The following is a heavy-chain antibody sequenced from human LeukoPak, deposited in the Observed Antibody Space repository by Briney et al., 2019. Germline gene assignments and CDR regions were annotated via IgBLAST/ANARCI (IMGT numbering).Heavy chain of an antibody. CDR2: IWYDGSNK. J-gene: IGHJ6*02. CDR1: GFTFSSYG. D-gene: IGHD2-2*01. CDR3: AREMGCSSTSCYLDYYYGMDV. Sequence: GGSLRLSCAASGFTFSSYGMHWVRQAPGKGLEWVAVIWYDGSNKYYADSVKGRFTISRDNSKNTLYLQMNSLRAEDTAVYYCAREMGCSSTSCYLDYYYGMDVWGQGTTVTVSS. V-gene: IGHV3-33*01.